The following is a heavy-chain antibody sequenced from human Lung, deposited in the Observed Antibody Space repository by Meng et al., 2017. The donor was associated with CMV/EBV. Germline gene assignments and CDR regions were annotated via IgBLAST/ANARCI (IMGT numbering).Heavy chain of an antibody. CDR3: ARGSYLAVEG. D-gene: IGHD2-21*01. J-gene: IGHJ4*02. CDR1: GGSINSYY. V-gene: IGHV4-59*01. Sequence: HVQLREPGPGLGKPSETLSLTCTVSGGSINSYYWSWIRQPPGQGLEWLGYFYYRGNSNYNPSLKSRVTISVDTSKNLFSLNLTSVTAADAALYYCARGSYLAVEGWGLGTLVTVSS. CDR2: FYYRGNS.